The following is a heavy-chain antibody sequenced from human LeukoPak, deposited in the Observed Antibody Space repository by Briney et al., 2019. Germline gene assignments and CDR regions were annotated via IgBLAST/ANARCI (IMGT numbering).Heavy chain of an antibody. D-gene: IGHD1-14*01. CDR1: GYSFTSYW. CDR3: ARAPPDNPFDI. Sequence: ESLKISCKGSGYSFTSYWIGWVRQMPGKGLEWMGHIYRGSTNYNPSLKSRVTISADTSKNQFSLRLSSVTAADTAMYFCARAPPDNPFDIWGQGTMVTVSS. J-gene: IGHJ3*02. V-gene: IGHV4-59*01. CDR2: IYRGST.